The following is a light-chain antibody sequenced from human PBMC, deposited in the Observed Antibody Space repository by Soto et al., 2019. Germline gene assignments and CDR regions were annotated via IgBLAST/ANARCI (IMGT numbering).Light chain of an antibody. Sequence: DIVMTQSPASLAVSLGERATINCKSSQSVLYSSNNKNYLAWYQQKPGQPPKLLIYLASTRESGVPDRFSGSGSGTDFTLTISSLQAEDVAVYYCHQYYSVPLTFGGGTKVEIK. V-gene: IGKV4-1*01. CDR2: LAS. CDR3: HQYYSVPLT. CDR1: QSVLYSSNNKNY. J-gene: IGKJ4*01.